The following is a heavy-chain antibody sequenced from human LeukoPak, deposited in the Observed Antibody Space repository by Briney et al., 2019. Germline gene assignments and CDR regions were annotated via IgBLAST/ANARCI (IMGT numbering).Heavy chain of an antibody. CDR2: FDPEDGET. Sequence: ASVKVSCKVSGYTLTELSMHWVRQAPGKGLEWMGGFDPEDGETIYAQKFQGRVTTTTDESTSTAYMELSSLRSEDTAVYYCARGELVAAAGAAWFDPWGQGTLVTVSS. CDR1: GYTLTELS. V-gene: IGHV1-24*01. J-gene: IGHJ5*02. CDR3: ARGELVAAAGAAWFDP. D-gene: IGHD6-13*01.